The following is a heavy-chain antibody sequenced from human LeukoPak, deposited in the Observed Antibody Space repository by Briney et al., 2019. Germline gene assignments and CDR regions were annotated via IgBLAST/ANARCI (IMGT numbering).Heavy chain of an antibody. V-gene: IGHV4-59*01. Sequence: ETSETLSLTCTVSGGSISSYYWNWIRQPPGKGLEWIGYIYYSGSTNYNPSLKSRVTISVDTSKNQFSLKLSSVTAADTAVYYCASLGDYYFDFWGQGTLVTVPS. J-gene: IGHJ4*02. CDR3: ASLGDYYFDF. D-gene: IGHD3-16*01. CDR2: IYYSGST. CDR1: GGSISSYY.